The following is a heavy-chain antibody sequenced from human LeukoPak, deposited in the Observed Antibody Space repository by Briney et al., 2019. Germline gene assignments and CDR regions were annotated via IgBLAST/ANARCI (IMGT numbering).Heavy chain of an antibody. J-gene: IGHJ4*02. CDR2: ITGRGGDT. V-gene: IGHV3-23*01. Sequence: GGSLRLSCAASRFTFSSHAMSWVRQAPGKGLEWASGITGRGGDTSYADSVKGRFTISRDNSKNTLYLQMNSLRAEDTAVYYCAKDLPYGGYLESYFDYWGQGALVTVSS. CDR1: RFTFSSHA. CDR3: AKDLPYGGYLESYFDY. D-gene: IGHD5-12*01.